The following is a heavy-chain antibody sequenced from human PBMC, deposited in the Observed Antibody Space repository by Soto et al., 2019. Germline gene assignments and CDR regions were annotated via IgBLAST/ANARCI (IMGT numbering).Heavy chain of an antibody. CDR1: GGSISSYY. Sequence: SETLSLTCTVSGGSISSYYWSWIRQPPGKGLEWIGYIYYSGSTNYNPSLKSRVTISVDTSKNQFSLKLSSVTAADTAVYYCAGRSLGYCSSTSCLSWFDPWGQGTLVTVSS. CDR3: AGRSLGYCSSTSCLSWFDP. CDR2: IYYSGST. V-gene: IGHV4-59*08. J-gene: IGHJ5*02. D-gene: IGHD2-2*01.